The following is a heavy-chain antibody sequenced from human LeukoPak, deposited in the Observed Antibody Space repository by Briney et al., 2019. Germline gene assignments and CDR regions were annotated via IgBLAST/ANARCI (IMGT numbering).Heavy chain of an antibody. CDR2: ISVSGNT. Sequence: GGSLRLPCAASGFTLSSYAMSWVRQGPGKGLEWVSAISVSGNTYHADSVKGRFTISRDSSKNTLYLQMNSLRAEDAAVYYCAKAPVTTCSGAYCYPFDYWGQGTLVTVSS. V-gene: IGHV3-23*01. CDR1: GFTLSSYA. CDR3: AKAPVTTCSGAYCYPFDY. D-gene: IGHD2-15*01. J-gene: IGHJ4*02.